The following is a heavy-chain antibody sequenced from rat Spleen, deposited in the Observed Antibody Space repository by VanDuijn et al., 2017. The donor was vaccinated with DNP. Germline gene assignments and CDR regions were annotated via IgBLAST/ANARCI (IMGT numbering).Heavy chain of an antibody. V-gene: IGHV5-34*01. Sequence: EVQLVESGGGLVQPGRSLKLSCLASGFTFSDYGMNWIRQSPGKGLEWIASISTDSGYMYYADTVKGRFTISRENAKSTLYLKMNSLRSEDMATYYCARPHFYDGSYPRYWGQGVMVTVSS. J-gene: IGHJ2*01. CDR3: ARPHFYDGSYPRY. D-gene: IGHD1-12*02. CDR2: ISTDSGYM. CDR1: GFTFSDYG.